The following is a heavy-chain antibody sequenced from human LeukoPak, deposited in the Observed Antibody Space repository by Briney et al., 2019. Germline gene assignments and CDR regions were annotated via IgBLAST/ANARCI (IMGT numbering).Heavy chain of an antibody. J-gene: IGHJ4*02. V-gene: IGHV4-59*12. CDR2: IYYSGST. CDR1: GGSISSYY. D-gene: IGHD3-22*01. Sequence: KASETLSLTCTVSGGSISSYYWSWIRQPPGKGLEWIGYIYYSGSTNYNPSLKSRVTISVDTSKNQFSLKLSSVTAADTAVYYCAEGDSSGYSNYWGQGTLVTVSS. CDR3: AEGDSSGYSNY.